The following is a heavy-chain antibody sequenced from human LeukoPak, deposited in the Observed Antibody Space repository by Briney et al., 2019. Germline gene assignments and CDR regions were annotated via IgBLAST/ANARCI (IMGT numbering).Heavy chain of an antibody. D-gene: IGHD5-24*01. V-gene: IGHV4-39*01. Sequence: PSETLSLTCTASGGSISSSGYYWGWICQPPGKGLEWIASINYSGTTYYNPSLKSRVTISEDRSKNQFSLKLSSVTAADTAVYYCARLRDGRWLLEYWGQGTLVTVSS. CDR2: INYSGTT. CDR3: ARLRDGRWLLEY. CDR1: GGSISSSGYY. J-gene: IGHJ4*02.